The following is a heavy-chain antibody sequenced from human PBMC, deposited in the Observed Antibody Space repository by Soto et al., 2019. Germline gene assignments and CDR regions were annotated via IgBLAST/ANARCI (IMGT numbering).Heavy chain of an antibody. CDR1: GGSISSYY. D-gene: IGHD5-12*01. CDR2: IYYSGGT. V-gene: IGHV4-59*01. Sequence: PSETLSLTCTVSGGSISSYYWSWIRQPPGKGLEWIGYIYYSGGTNYNPSLKSRVTISVDTSKNQFSLKLSSVTAADTAVYYCARATRVGGYSGYDPDYYYMDVWGKGTTVTVSS. CDR3: ARATRVGGYSGYDPDYYYMDV. J-gene: IGHJ6*03.